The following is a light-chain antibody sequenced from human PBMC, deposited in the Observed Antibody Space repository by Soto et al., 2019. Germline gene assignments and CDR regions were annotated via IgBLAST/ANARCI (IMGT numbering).Light chain of an antibody. Sequence: QSALTQPRSVSGSPGQSVTISCTGTSSDVGTYTYVSWYKQHPGKAPKLIIYDVIKRPSGVPDRFSGSKSGNTASLTISGLQAEDEADYYCCSYAGSYTHGFGTGTKLTVL. CDR2: DVI. CDR1: SSDVGTYTY. V-gene: IGLV2-11*01. J-gene: IGLJ1*01. CDR3: CSYAGSYTHG.